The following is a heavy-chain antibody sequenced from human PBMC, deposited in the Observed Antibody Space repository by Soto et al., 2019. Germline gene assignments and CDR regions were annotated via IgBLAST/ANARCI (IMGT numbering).Heavy chain of an antibody. CDR2: ISTYNGNT. D-gene: IGHD2-15*01. V-gene: IGHV1-18*01. CDR3: ARGFRVAATRWWFDP. Sequence: ASVKVSCKASGYTFTSYDISWVRQAPGQGLEWMGWISTYNGNTNYAQKLQGRVTMTTDTSTSTAYMELRSLRSDDTAVYYCARGFRVAATRWWFDPWGQGTLGTVSS. CDR1: GYTFTSYD. J-gene: IGHJ5*02.